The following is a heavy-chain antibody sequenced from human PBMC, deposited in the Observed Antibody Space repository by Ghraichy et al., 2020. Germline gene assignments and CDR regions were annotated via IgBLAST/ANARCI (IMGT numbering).Heavy chain of an antibody. Sequence: GGSLRLSCAASGFTFSSYSMNWVRQAPGKGLEWVSYISSSSSTIYYADSVKGRFTISRDNAKNSLYLQMNSLRAEDTAVYYCARGGAVAGPYNWFDPWGQGTLVTVSS. CDR3: ARGGAVAGPYNWFDP. D-gene: IGHD6-19*01. V-gene: IGHV3-48*01. CDR1: GFTFSSYS. CDR2: ISSSSSTI. J-gene: IGHJ5*02.